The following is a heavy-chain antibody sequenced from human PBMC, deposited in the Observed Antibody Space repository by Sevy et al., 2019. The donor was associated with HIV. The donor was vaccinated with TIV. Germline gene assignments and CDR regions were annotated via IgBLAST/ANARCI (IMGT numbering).Heavy chain of an antibody. CDR2: ITPFFGTA. Sequence: ASVKVSCKASGGTFSNHAINWVRQAPGQGLEWMGGITPFFGTANYAQKLQDRITIKTDKSTSAAYMELSSLTSEDTAVYYCARGNAVTARGDYFELWGQGTLVTVSS. V-gene: IGHV1-69*05. CDR3: ARGNAVTARGDYFEL. D-gene: IGHD2-21*02. J-gene: IGHJ4*02. CDR1: GGTFSNHA.